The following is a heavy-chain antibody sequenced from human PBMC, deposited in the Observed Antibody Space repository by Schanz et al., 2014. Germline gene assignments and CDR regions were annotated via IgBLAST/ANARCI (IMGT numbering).Heavy chain of an antibody. D-gene: IGHD6-19*01. CDR2: VNPSVRGT. CDR3: ARLGTGMAVAGSVIDSYYYYMDV. CDR1: GYTLSAYS. J-gene: IGHJ6*03. V-gene: IGHV1-46*01. Sequence: QVQLVQSGTQVKKPGASVKVSCKASGYTLSAYSLHWVRQAPGQGLEWMGIVNPSVRGTHFAREFQGRVTVTSDTSTSTVYMELSGLRSEDTAVYYCARLGTGMAVAGSVIDSYYYYMDVWGEGTTVTGSS.